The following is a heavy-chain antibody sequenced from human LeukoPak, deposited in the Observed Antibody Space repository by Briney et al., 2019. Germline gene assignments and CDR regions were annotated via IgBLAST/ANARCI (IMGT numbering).Heavy chain of an antibody. CDR2: IIPIFGTA. V-gene: IGHV1-69*06. CDR3: ARHSYGYYYFDY. Sequence: SVKVSCKASGGTFSSYAISWVRQAPGQGLEWMGGIIPIFGTANYAQKFQGRVTITADKSTSTAYMELSSLRSEDTAVYYCARHSYGYYYFDYWGQGTLVTVSS. D-gene: IGHD5-18*01. CDR1: GGTFSSYA. J-gene: IGHJ4*02.